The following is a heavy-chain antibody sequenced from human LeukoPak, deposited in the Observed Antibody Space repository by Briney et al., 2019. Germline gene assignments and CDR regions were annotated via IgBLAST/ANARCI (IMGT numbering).Heavy chain of an antibody. CDR1: GDSVSSNSAA. J-gene: IGHJ2*01. CDR2: AYYRSKWYN. Sequence: SQTLSLTCAISGDSVSSNSAAWNWIRQSPSRGLEWLGRAYYRSKWYNDYAVSVKSRITINPDTSKNQFSLQLNSVTPEDTAVYYCARGKWELLSHYWCFDLWGRGTLVTVSS. V-gene: IGHV6-1*01. D-gene: IGHD1-26*01. CDR3: ARGKWELLSHYWCFDL.